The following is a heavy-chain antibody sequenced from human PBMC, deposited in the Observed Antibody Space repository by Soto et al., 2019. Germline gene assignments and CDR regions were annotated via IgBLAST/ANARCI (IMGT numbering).Heavy chain of an antibody. V-gene: IGHV4-34*01. J-gene: IGHJ4*02. D-gene: IGHD3-22*01. Sequence: ETLSLTCAVYGGSFSGYYWSWIRQLPGKGLEWIGEINHSGSTNYNPSLKSRGTISVDTSKNQFSLKLSSVTAADTAVYYCARERYDSSGYYYVVAAYFDYWGQGTLVTVSS. CDR3: ARERYDSSGYYYVVAAYFDY. CDR2: INHSGST. CDR1: GGSFSGYY.